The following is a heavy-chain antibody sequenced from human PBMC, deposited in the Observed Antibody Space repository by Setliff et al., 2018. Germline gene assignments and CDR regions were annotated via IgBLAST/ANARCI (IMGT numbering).Heavy chain of an antibody. D-gene: IGHD4-4*01. CDR1: GFTFSFYS. CDR3: AKGGRLHKTDY. Sequence: PGGSLRLSCAASGFTFSFYSMNWVRQAPGKGLEWISYISSGSNAIDYADSVKGRFTSCRDNAKNTLCLQMNSLRAEDTAVYYCAKGGRLHKTDYWGQGALVTVSS. CDR2: ISSGSNAI. J-gene: IGHJ4*02. V-gene: IGHV3-48*01.